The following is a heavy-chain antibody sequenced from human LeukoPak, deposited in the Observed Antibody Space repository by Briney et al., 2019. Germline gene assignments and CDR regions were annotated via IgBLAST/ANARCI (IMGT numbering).Heavy chain of an antibody. CDR2: IKSKTDGGTT. CDR1: GFIFSSYN. J-gene: IGHJ3*02. D-gene: IGHD3-22*01. V-gene: IGHV3-15*01. CDR3: TTYYDSSGYAPYAFDI. Sequence: GGSLRLSCAASGFIFSSYNMNWVRQAPGKGLEWVGRIKSKTDGGTTDYAAPVKGRFTISRDDSKNTLYLQMNSLKTEDTAVYYCTTYYDSSGYAPYAFDIWGQGTMVTVSS.